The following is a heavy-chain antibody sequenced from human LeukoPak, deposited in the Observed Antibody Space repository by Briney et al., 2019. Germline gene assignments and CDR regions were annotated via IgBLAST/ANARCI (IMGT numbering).Heavy chain of an antibody. V-gene: IGHV3-23*01. CDR2: IGGSGGFIT. J-gene: IGHJ4*02. CDR1: GFTFSSHG. Sequence: QSGGSLRLSCAASGFTFSSHGMNWVRQAPGKELEWVSGIGGSGGFITYYADSVKGRFTVSRDNSKNTLYLQMNSLRADDTAIYYCARDLGWLHYADWGQGTLVTVSS. CDR3: ARDLGWLHYAD. D-gene: IGHD5-12*01.